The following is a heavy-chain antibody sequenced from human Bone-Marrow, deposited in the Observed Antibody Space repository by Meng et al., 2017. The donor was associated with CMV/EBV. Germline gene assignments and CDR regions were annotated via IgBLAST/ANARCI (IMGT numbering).Heavy chain of an antibody. J-gene: IGHJ3*02. CDR3: AKSLVGAIETLDI. Sequence: GESLKISCAAPGFSFNAYGMHWVRQAPGKGLEWVALIRHDGSRKYHAHSLKGRFSVSRDNSKNTLYLQMNTLRPEDTAVYYCAKSLVGAIETLDIWGQGTTVTVSS. V-gene: IGHV3-30*02. D-gene: IGHD1-26*01. CDR1: GFSFNAYG. CDR2: IRHDGSRK.